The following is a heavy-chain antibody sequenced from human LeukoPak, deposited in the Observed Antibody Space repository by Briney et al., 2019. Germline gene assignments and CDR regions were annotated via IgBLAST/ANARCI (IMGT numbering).Heavy chain of an antibody. CDR2: IYYSGST. J-gene: IGHJ4*02. Sequence: SETLSLTCSVSGGSITTSSYYWGWIRQPPGKGLEWIGSIYYSGSTYYNPSLKSRVTISVDTSKNQFSLKLSSVTAADTAVYYCASLMSEIGSSSWYPLGYWGQGTLVTVSS. CDR1: GGSITTSSYY. D-gene: IGHD6-13*01. V-gene: IGHV4-39*07. CDR3: ASLMSEIGSSSWYPLGY.